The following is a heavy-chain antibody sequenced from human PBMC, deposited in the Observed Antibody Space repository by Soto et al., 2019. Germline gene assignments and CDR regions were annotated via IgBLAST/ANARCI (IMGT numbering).Heavy chain of an antibody. CDR1: GYSFTTYW. CDR2: ISPGDSHT. J-gene: IGHJ4*02. D-gene: IGHD1-1*01. CDR3: ARERDY. Sequence: GESLKISCKASGYSFTTYWIAWVRQMPGKGLEWMGVISPGDSHTIYSPSFQGQVTISADKSINTAYLQWSSLKVSDTAMYYCARERDYWGQGTLVTVSS. V-gene: IGHV5-51*01.